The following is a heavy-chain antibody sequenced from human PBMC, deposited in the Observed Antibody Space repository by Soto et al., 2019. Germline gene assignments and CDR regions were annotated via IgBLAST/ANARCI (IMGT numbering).Heavy chain of an antibody. Sequence: SETLSLTCAVYGGSFSGYYWSWIRQPPGKGLEWIGEINHSGSTNYNPSLKSRVTISVDTSKNQLSLKLSSVTAADTAVYYCARDSRSNYYYYGMDVWGQGTTVTVSS. D-gene: IGHD4-4*01. V-gene: IGHV4-34*01. CDR2: INHSGST. CDR1: GGSFSGYY. J-gene: IGHJ6*02. CDR3: ARDSRSNYYYYGMDV.